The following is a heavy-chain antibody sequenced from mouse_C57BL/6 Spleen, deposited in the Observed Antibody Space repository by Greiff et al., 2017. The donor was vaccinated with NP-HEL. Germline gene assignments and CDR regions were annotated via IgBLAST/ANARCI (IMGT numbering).Heavy chain of an antibody. V-gene: IGHV3-6*01. J-gene: IGHJ1*03. CDR2: ISYDGSN. D-gene: IGHD1-1*01. Sequence: VQLQQSGPGLVKPSQSLSLTCSVTGYSITSGYYWNWIRQFPGNKLEWMGYISYDGSNNYNPSLKNRISITRDTSKNQFFLKLNSVTTEDTATYYCARDRHYYGSPPYFDVWGTGTTVTVSS. CDR3: ARDRHYYGSPPYFDV. CDR1: GYSITSGYY.